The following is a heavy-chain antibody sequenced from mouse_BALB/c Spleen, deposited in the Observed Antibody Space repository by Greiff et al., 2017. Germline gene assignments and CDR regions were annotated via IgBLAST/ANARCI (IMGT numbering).Heavy chain of an antibody. CDR1: GFTFSSYA. CDR2: ISSGGSYT. V-gene: IGHV5-9-4*01. Sequence: EVKLMESGGGLVKPGGSLKLSCAASGFTFSSYAMSWVRQSPEKRLEWVAEISSGGSYTYYPDTVTGRFTISRDNAKHTLYLEMSSLRSEDTAMYYCARADDYDGDWYFDVWGAGTTVTVSS. J-gene: IGHJ1*01. D-gene: IGHD2-4*01. CDR3: ARADDYDGDWYFDV.